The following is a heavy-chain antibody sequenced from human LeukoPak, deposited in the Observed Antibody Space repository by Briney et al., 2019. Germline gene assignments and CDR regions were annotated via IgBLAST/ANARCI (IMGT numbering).Heavy chain of an antibody. J-gene: IGHJ3*02. Sequence: SATLSLTFTVSGYSISSGYYWRWLRQPPGTGLEWLGSIYHSGCTYYNTSHKSRGTISVDTSKNQFYLKLSSVTDADTAVYYCARRITIFGVDATYAFDIWGQGTMVTVSS. V-gene: IGHV4-38-2*02. D-gene: IGHD3-3*01. CDR3: ARRITIFGVDATYAFDI. CDR1: GYSISSGYY. CDR2: IYHSGCT.